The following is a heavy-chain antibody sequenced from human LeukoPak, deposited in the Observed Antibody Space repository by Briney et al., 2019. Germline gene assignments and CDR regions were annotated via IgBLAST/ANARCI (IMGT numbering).Heavy chain of an antibody. Sequence: SETLSLTCTVSGYSISSGYYWGWIRQPPGKGLEWIGSIYHSGSTYYNPSLKSRVTISVDTSKNQFSLRLSSVTAADTAVYYCARSSRSWSTFDNWGQGTLVTVSS. V-gene: IGHV4-38-2*02. CDR3: ARSSRSWSTFDN. CDR2: IYHSGST. J-gene: IGHJ4*02. CDR1: GYSISSGYY. D-gene: IGHD2-2*01.